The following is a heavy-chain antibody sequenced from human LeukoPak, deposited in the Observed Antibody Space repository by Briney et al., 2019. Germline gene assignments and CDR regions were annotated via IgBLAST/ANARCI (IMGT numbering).Heavy chain of an antibody. CDR1: GFIFSDYY. CDR2: ISSSGSTK. V-gene: IGHV3-11*01. J-gene: IGHJ2*01. D-gene: IGHD1-26*01. Sequence: GGSLRLSCAASGFIFSDYYMSWIRQAPGKGLEWLSYISSSGSTKYYADSVKGRFTISRDNAKNSLYLHMNGLRAEDTAVYYCAREVRSHYTGTYSYWYLDLWGRGTLVTVSS. CDR3: AREVRSHYTGTYSYWYLDL.